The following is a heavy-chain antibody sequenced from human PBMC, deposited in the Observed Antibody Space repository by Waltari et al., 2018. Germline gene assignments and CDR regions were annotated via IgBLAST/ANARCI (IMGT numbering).Heavy chain of an antibody. CDR2: ASPLLRKV. Sequence: QVQVVQSGTEVRKPGASVKISCKVSGSTFSRHAISWLRQAPGQGLEWMGRASPLLRKVGYAKKFQGSVTVTADESANSGSMELTSLRSEDTAVYYCAREDVVYMYGHHDFDSWGQGSLVTVTS. CDR3: AREDVVYMYGHHDFDS. CDR1: GSTFSRHA. V-gene: IGHV1-69*11. D-gene: IGHD5-18*01. J-gene: IGHJ4*02.